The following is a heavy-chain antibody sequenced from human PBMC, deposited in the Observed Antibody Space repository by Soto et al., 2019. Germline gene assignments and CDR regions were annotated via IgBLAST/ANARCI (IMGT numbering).Heavy chain of an antibody. D-gene: IGHD3-16*02. J-gene: IGHJ4*02. CDR1: GGSITNYY. CDR2: IYYSGRT. V-gene: IGHV4-59*01. CDR3: ARTGGEYYDYVWGSYRPQYYLDY. Sequence: PSETLSLTCTVSGGSITNYYWSWIRQPPGKGLEWIGYIYYSGRTSYNPSLTSRVTISVDTSKNQFSLKLSSVTAADTAVFYFARTGGEYYDYVWGSYRPQYYLDYWGQGTLVT.